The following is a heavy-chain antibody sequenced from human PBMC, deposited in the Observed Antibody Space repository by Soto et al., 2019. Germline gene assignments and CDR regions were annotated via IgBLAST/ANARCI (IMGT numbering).Heavy chain of an antibody. CDR1: GRTFSSYT. J-gene: IGHJ5*02. CDR2: IIPILGIA. V-gene: IGHV1-69*02. D-gene: IGHD3-10*01. Sequence: QVQLVQSGAEVKKPGSSVKVSCKASGRTFSSYTISWVRQAPGQGLEWMGRIIPILGIANYAQKFQGRVTITADKSTSTAYMELSSLRSEDTAVYYCARGTMVRGVIITDPNWFDPWGQGTLVTVSS. CDR3: ARGTMVRGVIITDPNWFDP.